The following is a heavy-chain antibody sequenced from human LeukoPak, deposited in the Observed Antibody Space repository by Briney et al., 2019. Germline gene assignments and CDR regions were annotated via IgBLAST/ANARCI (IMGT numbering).Heavy chain of an antibody. Sequence: ASVTVSCKASGYTFTGYYMHWVRQAPGQGLEWMGWINPNSGGTNYAQKFQGRVTMTRDTSISTAYMELSRLRSDDTAVYYCARDLGIAALGFDPWGQGTLVTVSS. J-gene: IGHJ5*02. D-gene: IGHD6-13*01. CDR2: INPNSGGT. V-gene: IGHV1-2*02. CDR3: ARDLGIAALGFDP. CDR1: GYTFTGYY.